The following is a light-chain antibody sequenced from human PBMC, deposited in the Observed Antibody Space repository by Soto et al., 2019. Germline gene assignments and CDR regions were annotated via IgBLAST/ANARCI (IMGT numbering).Light chain of an antibody. CDR3: QQSSNYCT. J-gene: IGKJ3*01. V-gene: IGKV1D-13*01. CDR2: AAS. Sequence: AIQLTQSPSSLSASVGDRVTITCRASQGLNSNLAWYQQKPGKAPKLLMYAASTLQKGVPSRFSGNGSGTDFTLTISSLQPDDFATYYCQQSSNYCTFGPGPKVDI. CDR1: QGLNSN.